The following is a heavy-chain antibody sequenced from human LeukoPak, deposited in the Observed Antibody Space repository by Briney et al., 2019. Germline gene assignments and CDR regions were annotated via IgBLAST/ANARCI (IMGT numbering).Heavy chain of an antibody. Sequence: PSETLSLTCAVYGASFVGCQWSWLRQPPGKGLEWLGEDSHTGITNYNPSLKSRVSISVDTSKDQFSLKLASVTAADTAIYYCARGRANWDYDFDYWGQGTLVTVSS. CDR3: ARGRANWDYDFDY. V-gene: IGHV4-34*01. D-gene: IGHD1-7*01. CDR2: DSHTGIT. J-gene: IGHJ4*02. CDR1: GASFVGCQ.